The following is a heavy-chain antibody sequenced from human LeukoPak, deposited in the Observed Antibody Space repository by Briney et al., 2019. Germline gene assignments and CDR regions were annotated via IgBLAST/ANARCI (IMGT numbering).Heavy chain of an antibody. Sequence: GGSLRLSCAASGFTLSSYAMDWVRQAPGKGLEWVAFISYDGTNKYYADSVKGRFTISRDNSKNTLYLQMNSLRAEDTAVYYCARDGGQTHWGQGTLVTVSS. V-gene: IGHV3-30-3*01. CDR2: ISYDGTNK. J-gene: IGHJ4*02. D-gene: IGHD4-23*01. CDR3: ARDGGQTH. CDR1: GFTLSSYA.